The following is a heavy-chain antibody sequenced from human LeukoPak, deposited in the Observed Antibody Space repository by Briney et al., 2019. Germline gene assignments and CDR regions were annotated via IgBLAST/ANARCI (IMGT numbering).Heavy chain of an antibody. CDR1: GGTFSSYA. Sequence: GSSVKVSCKASGGTFSSYAISWVRQAPGQGLEWMGRIIPILGIANYAQKFQGRVTITADKSTSTAYMELSSLRSEDTAVYYCAREQDYYDSSGPPWGYGMDVWGQGTTVTVSS. CDR3: AREQDYYDSSGPPWGYGMDV. J-gene: IGHJ6*02. D-gene: IGHD3-22*01. CDR2: IIPILGIA. V-gene: IGHV1-69*04.